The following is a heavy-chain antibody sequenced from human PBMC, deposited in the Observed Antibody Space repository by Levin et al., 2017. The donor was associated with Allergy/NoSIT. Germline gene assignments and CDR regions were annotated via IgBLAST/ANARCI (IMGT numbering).Heavy chain of an antibody. CDR2: IFSNDEK. Sequence: SGPTLVKPTETLTLTCTVSGFSLSNARMGVSWIRQPPGKALEWLAHIFSNDEKSYSTSLKSRLTISKDTSKSQVVLTMTNMDPVDTATYYCARIRYYDSSGYYGWFDPWGQGTLVTVSS. CDR1: GFSLSNARMG. CDR3: ARIRYYDSSGYYGWFDP. D-gene: IGHD3-22*01. V-gene: IGHV2-26*01. J-gene: IGHJ5*02.